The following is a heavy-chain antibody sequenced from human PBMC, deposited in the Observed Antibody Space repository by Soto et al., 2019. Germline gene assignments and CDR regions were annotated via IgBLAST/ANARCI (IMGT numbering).Heavy chain of an antibody. CDR2: INPNNGGT. D-gene: IGHD3-3*01. J-gene: IGHJ4*02. CDR3: AKTYYDFWTGYYVTFDN. CDR1: GYKFTGHH. V-gene: IGHV1-2*02. Sequence: GASVKVSCKASGYKFTGHHIHWVRQAPGQGLEWMGWINPNNGGTNSAQKFLGRVTMTRDTSLSTAYMELSGLTSDDSAVYYCAKTYYDFWTGYYVTFDNWGQGTLVTVSS.